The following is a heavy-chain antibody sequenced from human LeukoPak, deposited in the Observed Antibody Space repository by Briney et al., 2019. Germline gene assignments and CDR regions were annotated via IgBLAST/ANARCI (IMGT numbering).Heavy chain of an antibody. Sequence: GGSLRLSCAASGFTFSSYAMHWVRQAPGKGLEWVAVISYDGSNKYYADSVKGRFTISRDNSKNTLYLQMNSLRAEDTAVYYCARDSYGFDYWGQGTLVTVSS. V-gene: IGHV3-30*04. D-gene: IGHD5-18*01. J-gene: IGHJ4*02. CDR2: ISYDGSNK. CDR1: GFTFSSYA. CDR3: ARDSYGFDY.